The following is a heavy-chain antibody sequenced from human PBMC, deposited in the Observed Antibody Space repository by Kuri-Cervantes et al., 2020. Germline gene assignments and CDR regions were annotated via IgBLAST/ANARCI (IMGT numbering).Heavy chain of an antibody. D-gene: IGHD5-24*01. CDR1: GFTVSSNY. Sequence: GESLKISCAASGFTVSSNYMSWVRQAPGKGLEWVSVICSVGSTYYADSVKGRFTIFSDDSKNTLYLQKNSRRAEETAVYYCARDPQRWATIGWRGGDYWGQGTLVTVSS. CDR2: ICSVGST. J-gene: IGHJ4*02. CDR3: ARDPQRWATIGWRGGDY. V-gene: IGHV3-66*01.